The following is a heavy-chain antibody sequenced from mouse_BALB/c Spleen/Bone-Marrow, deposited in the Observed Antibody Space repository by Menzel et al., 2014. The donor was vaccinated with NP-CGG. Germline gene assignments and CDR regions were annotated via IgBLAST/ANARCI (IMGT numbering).Heavy chain of an antibody. J-gene: IGHJ4*01. V-gene: IGHV1S81*02. Sequence: VQLQQSGDDLVKPGASVKLSCKASGYTFTSYWMHWVKQRPGQGLEWIGEINPSNGRTNYNEKFKSKATLTVDKSSSTAYMQLSSLTSEDSAVYYCARRGAGYYAMDYWGQGTSVTVSS. CDR2: INPSNGRT. CDR1: GYTFTSYW. CDR3: ARRGAGYYAMDY.